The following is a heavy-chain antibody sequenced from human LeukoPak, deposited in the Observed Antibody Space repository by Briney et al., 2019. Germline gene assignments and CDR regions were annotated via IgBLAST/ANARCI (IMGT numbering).Heavy chain of an antibody. Sequence: PGGSLRLSCAASGFTFSSYAMTWVRQAPGKGLEWVSAISDSGGTTSYADSVKGRCTNSRDNSKNTLFLQMSSLRAEDTAVYYCATRIAADLWDFDIWGQGTMVSVSS. D-gene: IGHD6-25*01. CDR1: GFTFSSYA. V-gene: IGHV3-23*01. CDR3: ATRIAADLWDFDI. CDR2: ISDSGGTT. J-gene: IGHJ3*02.